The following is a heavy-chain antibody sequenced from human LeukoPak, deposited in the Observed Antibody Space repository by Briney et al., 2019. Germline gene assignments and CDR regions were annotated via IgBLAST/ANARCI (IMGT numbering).Heavy chain of an antibody. V-gene: IGHV3-7*01. CDR2: INKDGSEK. CDR1: GFTFSSYG. D-gene: IGHD3-22*01. CDR3: ARVQREYYYDSSGIVGN. Sequence: GGSLRLSCAAAGFTFSSYGMSWVRQAPGKGLEWVAHINKDGSEKYYVDSVKGRFTISRDNAKNTLYLQMNSLRVEDTAVYYCARVQREYYYDSSGIVGNWGQGTLVTVSS. J-gene: IGHJ4*02.